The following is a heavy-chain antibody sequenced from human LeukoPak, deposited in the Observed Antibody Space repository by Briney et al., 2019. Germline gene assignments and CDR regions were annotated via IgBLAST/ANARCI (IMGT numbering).Heavy chain of an antibody. CDR2: IYYSGST. J-gene: IGHJ4*02. D-gene: IGHD3-22*01. Sequence: PSQTLSLTCIVSGGSISSHYWSWIRQPPGKGLEYIGYIYYSGSTDYNPSLKSRVTNSLDTSKNQFSLNLTSVTAADTAVYYCARRSGVLDSRDSRYYFDHWGQGTLVTVSS. CDR1: GGSISSHY. V-gene: IGHV4-59*11. CDR3: ARRSGVLDSRDSRYYFDH.